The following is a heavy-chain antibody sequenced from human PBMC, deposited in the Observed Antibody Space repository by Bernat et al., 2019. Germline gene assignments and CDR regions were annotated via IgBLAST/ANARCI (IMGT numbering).Heavy chain of an antibody. Sequence: QLQLQESGPGLVKPSETLSLTCTVSGGSISSSSYYWGWIRQPPGKGLEWIGSIYYSGSTYYNPSLKSRVTISVDTSKNQFSLKLSSVTAADTAVYYCARLIPNRIVVVPAASDYWGQGTLVTVSS. CDR2: IYYSGST. CDR1: GGSISSSSYY. J-gene: IGHJ4*02. CDR3: ARLIPNRIVVVPAASDY. V-gene: IGHV4-39*01. D-gene: IGHD2-2*01.